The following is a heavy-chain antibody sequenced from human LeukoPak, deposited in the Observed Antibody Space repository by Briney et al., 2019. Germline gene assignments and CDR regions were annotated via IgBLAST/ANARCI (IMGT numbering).Heavy chain of an antibody. CDR3: AKTQWKVGATDYFDY. Sequence: PGGSLRLSCAASGFAFNNYAMTWVRLAPGKGLEWVSNINDNGGQRHYADSVKGRFTISRDNSKNMMFLQMDSLRAEDTAVYYCAKTQWKVGATDYFDYWGQGILVTVSS. V-gene: IGHV3-23*01. D-gene: IGHD1-26*01. CDR1: GFAFNNYA. J-gene: IGHJ4*02. CDR2: INDNGGQR.